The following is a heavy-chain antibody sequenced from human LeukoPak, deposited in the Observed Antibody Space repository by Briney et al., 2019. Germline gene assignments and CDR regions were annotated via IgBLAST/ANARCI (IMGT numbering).Heavy chain of an antibody. J-gene: IGHJ4*02. CDR2: IYSGGST. Sequence: GGSLRLSCAASGFTFSSYSMNWVRQAPGKGLEWVSVIYSGGSTYYADSVKGRFTISRDNSKNTLYLQMNSLRAEDTAVYYCARTIDYWGQGTLVTDSS. CDR3: ARTIDY. CDR1: GFTFSSYS. V-gene: IGHV3-53*01. D-gene: IGHD4-11*01.